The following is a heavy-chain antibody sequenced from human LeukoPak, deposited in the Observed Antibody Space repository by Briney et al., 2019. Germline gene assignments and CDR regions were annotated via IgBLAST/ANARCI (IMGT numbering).Heavy chain of an antibody. CDR1: GYTFTGYH. CDR3: VRDTGRAAANR. V-gene: IGHV1-2*06. D-gene: IGHD6-13*01. Sequence: ASVKVSCKASGYTFTGYHIHWVRQAPGQGLEWMGRINPNSGGTDFAQKFQGRVTLTRDTSITTAYMDLSTLRSDDTAVYYCVRDTGRAAANRWGQGTLVTVSS. J-gene: IGHJ4*02. CDR2: INPNSGGT.